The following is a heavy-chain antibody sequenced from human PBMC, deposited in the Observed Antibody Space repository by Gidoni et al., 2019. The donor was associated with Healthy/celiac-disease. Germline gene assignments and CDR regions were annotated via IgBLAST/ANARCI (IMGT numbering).Heavy chain of an antibody. Sequence: QVQLQGSGPGLVKPSQTPSLTCTVSCGPTSSGGYYWSWIRQHPGKGLEWIGYIDYSGSTYYNPSLKSRVTISVDTSKNQFSLKLSSVTAADTAVYYCARVHRERPKHYYMDVWGKGTTVTVSS. CDR1: CGPTSSGGYY. D-gene: IGHD1-26*01. J-gene: IGHJ6*03. CDR2: IDYSGST. V-gene: IGHV4-31*03. CDR3: ARVHRERPKHYYMDV.